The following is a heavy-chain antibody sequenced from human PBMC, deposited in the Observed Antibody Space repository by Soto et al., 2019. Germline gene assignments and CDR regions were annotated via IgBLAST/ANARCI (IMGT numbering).Heavy chain of an antibody. J-gene: IGHJ6*02. CDR2: IIPIFGTA. Sequence: SVKVSCKASGGTFSSYAISWVRQAPGQGLEWMGGIIPIFGTANYAQKFQGRVTITADKSTSTAYMELSSLRSEDTAVYYCARAIGTAMVPSYYGMDVWGQGTTVTVSS. D-gene: IGHD5-18*01. CDR3: ARAIGTAMVPSYYGMDV. V-gene: IGHV1-69*06. CDR1: GGTFSSYA.